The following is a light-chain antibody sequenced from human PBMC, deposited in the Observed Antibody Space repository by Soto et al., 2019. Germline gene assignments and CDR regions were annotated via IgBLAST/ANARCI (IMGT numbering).Light chain of an antibody. Sequence: QCALTQPPSASGTPGQRIIISCSGSTSNIESHSVNWFQQVPGTAPRLLIITNNQRPSGVPDRFSGSKSGASASLAISGLQSEDEATYYCATWDDSRKGVFGTGTKVTVL. J-gene: IGLJ1*01. CDR1: TSNIESHS. V-gene: IGLV1-44*01. CDR3: ATWDDSRKGV. CDR2: TNN.